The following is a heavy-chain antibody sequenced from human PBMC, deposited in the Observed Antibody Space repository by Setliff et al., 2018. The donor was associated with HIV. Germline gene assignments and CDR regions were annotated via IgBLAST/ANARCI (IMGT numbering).Heavy chain of an antibody. CDR3: ARGGWSGGGPLHYSYYYLDV. D-gene: IGHD2-15*01. J-gene: IGHJ6*02. CDR1: GGTFSTYA. CDR2: LISMFKIP. Sequence: SVKVSCKASGGTFSTYAISWVRQAPGQGLEWMGGLISMFKIPQIAQKFQGRVTITADESTSTAYMGLSSLTSEDTAVYYCARGGWSGGGPLHYSYYYLDVWGQGTAVTVSS. V-gene: IGHV1-69*13.